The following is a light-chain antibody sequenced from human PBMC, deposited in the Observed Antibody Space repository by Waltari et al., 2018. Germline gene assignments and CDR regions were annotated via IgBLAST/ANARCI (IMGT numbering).Light chain of an antibody. CDR3: QQSYTTPT. CDR1: QSLLCNSMKKTC. Sequence: DIEMTQSPDSLAVSLGERATIHCKPSQSLLCNSMKKTCLTWYQQRPGEAPRLLIYSSSNLHSGVPSRFRGSGSGTDFTLTISSLQPEDFTTYYCQQSYTTPTFGPGTKVDI. J-gene: IGKJ3*01. CDR2: SSS. V-gene: IGKV1-39*01.